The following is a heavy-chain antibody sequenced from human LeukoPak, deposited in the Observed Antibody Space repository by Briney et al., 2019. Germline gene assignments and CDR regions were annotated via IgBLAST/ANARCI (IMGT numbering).Heavy chain of an antibody. D-gene: IGHD3-22*01. J-gene: IGHJ1*01. Sequence: PGWSLTLYCAASGFTGRNNYMSWVREATVKGQQWFSVICSGGSTYYADSVKGRFTISRDNSKNTLYLQMNSLRAEDTAVYYCARVDDSSGYEYFQHWGLGTLVTVSS. CDR1: GFTGRNNY. CDR2: ICSGGST. V-gene: IGHV3-53*01. CDR3: ARVDDSSGYEYFQH.